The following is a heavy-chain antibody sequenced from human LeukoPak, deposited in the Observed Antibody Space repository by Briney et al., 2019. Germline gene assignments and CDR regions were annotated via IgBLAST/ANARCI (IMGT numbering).Heavy chain of an antibody. CDR3: ARLRLTTVSYFDY. J-gene: IGHJ4*02. D-gene: IGHD4-17*01. Sequence: GGSLQISCKGSGYGFTGYWIGWVRRMPGKGLGWMGSIYPGDSDTRYSPSFQGQVTISADKSISTAYLQWSSLKASDTAMYYCARLRLTTVSYFDYWGQGTLVTVSS. CDR2: IYPGDSDT. V-gene: IGHV5-51*01. CDR1: GYGFTGYW.